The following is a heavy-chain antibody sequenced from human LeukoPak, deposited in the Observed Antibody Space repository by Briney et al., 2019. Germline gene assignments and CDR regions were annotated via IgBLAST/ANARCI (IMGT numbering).Heavy chain of an antibody. CDR1: GGSISSSTYF. J-gene: IGHJ3*02. Sequence: PSETLSLTCTVSGGSISSSTYFWGWIRQPPGKGLEWIGTIYYSGSTYYNPSLKSRVTISVDSSKNQFSLNLSSVTAADTAVYYCARGYTSGWSPALDIWGQGTMVTVSS. CDR2: IYYSGST. CDR3: ARGYTSGWSPALDI. V-gene: IGHV4-39*07. D-gene: IGHD6-19*01.